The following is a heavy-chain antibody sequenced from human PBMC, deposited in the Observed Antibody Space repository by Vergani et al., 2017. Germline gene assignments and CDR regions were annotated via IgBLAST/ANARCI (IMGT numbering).Heavy chain of an antibody. CDR2: IKQDGSEK. J-gene: IGHJ6*02. D-gene: IGHD3-9*01. Sequence: EVQLVESGGGLVQPGGSLRLSCAASGFTFSSYWMSWVRQAPGKGLEWVANIKQDGSEKYYVDSVKGRFTISRDNATNSLYLQMNSLRAENTAVYYCARDSRRPYDILTGYYLHYYYYGMDVWGQGTTVTVSS. CDR1: GFTFSSYW. CDR3: ARDSRRPYDILTGYYLHYYYYGMDV. V-gene: IGHV3-7*03.